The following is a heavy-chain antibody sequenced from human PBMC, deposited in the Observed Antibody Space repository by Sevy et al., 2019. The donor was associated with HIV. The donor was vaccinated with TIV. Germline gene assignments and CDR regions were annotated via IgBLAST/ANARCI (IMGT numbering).Heavy chain of an antibody. Sequence: GGSLRLSCAASGFAFYDYSMSWIRQAPGKGLEWVATLSFGCGKINYADSVKGRFTISRDNSKNSFYLQMDNLRVEDTALYYCAGEGGTRPHDYWGQGTRVTVSS. CDR1: GFAFYDYS. CDR2: LSFGCGKI. CDR3: AGEGGTRPHDY. J-gene: IGHJ4*02. V-gene: IGHV3-23*01. D-gene: IGHD3-16*01.